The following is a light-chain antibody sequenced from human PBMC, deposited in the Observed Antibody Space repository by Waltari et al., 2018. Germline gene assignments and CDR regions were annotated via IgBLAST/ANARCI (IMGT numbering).Light chain of an antibody. V-gene: IGLV2-14*01. CDR3: TSYASSGTYV. CDR1: SSDVGGYNY. Sequence: QPALTQPASVSGSPGQSITISCTGSSSDVGGYNYVSWYQQHPGKAPKVLIYDVSKWPSGVSNRFSVSNSGNTASLTISGLQAEDEADYYCTSYASSGTYVFGTGTKVTVL. J-gene: IGLJ1*01. CDR2: DVS.